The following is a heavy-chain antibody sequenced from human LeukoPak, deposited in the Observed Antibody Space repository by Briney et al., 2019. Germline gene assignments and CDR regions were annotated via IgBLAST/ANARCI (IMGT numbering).Heavy chain of an antibody. CDR1: GFTYSRYW. CDR2: IKEDGSEK. J-gene: IGHJ6*04. CDR3: ARDPHV. V-gene: IGHV3-7*01. Sequence: GGSLRLSCAASGFTYSRYWMSCARQAPGKGLEWVANIKEDGSEKYYVDSVKGRFTISRDNAKKSLYLQMNSLRAEDTAVNYCARDPHVWGKGTTVTVSS.